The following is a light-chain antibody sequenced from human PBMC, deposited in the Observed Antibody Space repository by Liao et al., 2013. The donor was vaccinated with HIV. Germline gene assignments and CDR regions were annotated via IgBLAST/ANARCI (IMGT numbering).Light chain of an antibody. Sequence: SYVLTQPPSVSVAPGRTARVSCGGNNIGTKNVHWYQQKPGQAPVVVVYFDDARPSGVPERFSGSNSGTTATLTISGVEAGDEADYYCHVWDSSGDHRGVFGGGTKLAVL. J-gene: IGLJ3*02. CDR3: HVWDSSGDHRGV. CDR1: NIGTKN. V-gene: IGLV3-21*04. CDR2: FDD.